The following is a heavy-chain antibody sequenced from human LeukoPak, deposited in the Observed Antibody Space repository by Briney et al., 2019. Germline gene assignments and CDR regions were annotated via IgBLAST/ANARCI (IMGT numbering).Heavy chain of an antibody. J-gene: IGHJ4*02. CDR1: GFTFSSYW. V-gene: IGHV3-74*01. Sequence: GGSLRLSCAASGFTFSSYWMHWVRQAPGKGLVWVSRINTDGSSTSYADSVKGRFTISRDNAKNTLYLQMNSLRAEDTAVYYCARAPEWELRVDWGQGTLVTVSS. CDR2: INTDGSST. D-gene: IGHD1-26*01. CDR3: ARAPEWELRVD.